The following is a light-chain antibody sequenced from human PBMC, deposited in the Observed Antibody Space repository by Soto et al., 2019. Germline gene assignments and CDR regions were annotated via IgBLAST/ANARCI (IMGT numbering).Light chain of an antibody. CDR1: QTASSSH. J-gene: IGKJ4*01. CDR3: QKYNSAPLT. CDR2: DAS. Sequence: EIVLTQSPGALSLSPGERATLSCRASQTASSSHLAWYQQKPGQAPRLLIYDASSRATGISDRFSGSGSGTDFTLTISRLEPEDVAAYYCQKYNSAPLTFGGGTKVEIK. V-gene: IGKV3-20*01.